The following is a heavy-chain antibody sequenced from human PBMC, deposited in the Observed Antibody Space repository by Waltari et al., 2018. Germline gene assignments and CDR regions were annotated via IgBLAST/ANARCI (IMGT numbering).Heavy chain of an antibody. V-gene: IGHV1-18*01. CDR1: GYTFTSYA. CDR3: ARDSYSYGSGSYGRDDAFDI. Sequence: QVQLVQSGAEVKKPGASVKVSCKASGYTFTSYAMHWVRQAPGQGLEWMGWISAYKGNTNYAQKLQGRVTMTTDTSTSTAYMELRSLRSDDTAVYYCARDSYSYGSGSYGRDDAFDIWGQGTMVTVSS. D-gene: IGHD3-10*01. CDR2: ISAYKGNT. J-gene: IGHJ3*02.